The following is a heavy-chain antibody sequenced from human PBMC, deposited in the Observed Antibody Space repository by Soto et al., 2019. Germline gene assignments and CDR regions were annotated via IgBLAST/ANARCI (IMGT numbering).Heavy chain of an antibody. CDR3: ARERVDIVVVPAATRIYGMDV. Sequence: ASVKVSCKASGYTFTSYGISWVRQAPGQGLEWMGWISAYNGNTNYAQKLQGRVTMTTDTSTSTAYMELRSLRSDDTTVYYCARERVDIVVVPAATRIYGMDVWGQGTTVTVSS. CDR1: GYTFTSYG. J-gene: IGHJ6*02. CDR2: ISAYNGNT. V-gene: IGHV1-18*04. D-gene: IGHD2-2*01.